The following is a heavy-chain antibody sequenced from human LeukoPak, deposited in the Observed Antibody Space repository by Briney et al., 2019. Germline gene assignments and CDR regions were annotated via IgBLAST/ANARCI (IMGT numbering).Heavy chain of an antibody. V-gene: IGHV4-4*07. Sequence: SETLSLTCTVSGDSISNYDWTWIRQPAGKGLEWIGRIYGSGNTRYNPSLKSRVSMSIDTSKNQFSLKLSSVTAADTAVYFCASGMAAAYDYNWFDSWGQGTLVTVTS. CDR1: GDSISNYD. D-gene: IGHD5-12*01. CDR2: IYGSGNT. J-gene: IGHJ5*01. CDR3: ASGMAAAYDYNWFDS.